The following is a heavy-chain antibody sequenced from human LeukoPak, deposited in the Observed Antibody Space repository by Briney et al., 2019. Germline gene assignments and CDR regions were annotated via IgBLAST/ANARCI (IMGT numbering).Heavy chain of an antibody. D-gene: IGHD2-2*01. V-gene: IGHV3-30*02. Sequence: PGGSLRLSCAASGFTFSNYYLNWVRQAPGKGLEWVAVIWYGGSNKYYADSVKGRFTISRDNSKNTLYLQMNSLRAEDTAVYYCAKDGEYCSSTSCYYFDYWGQGTLVTVSS. CDR2: IWYGGSNK. J-gene: IGHJ4*02. CDR1: GFTFSNYY. CDR3: AKDGEYCSSTSCYYFDY.